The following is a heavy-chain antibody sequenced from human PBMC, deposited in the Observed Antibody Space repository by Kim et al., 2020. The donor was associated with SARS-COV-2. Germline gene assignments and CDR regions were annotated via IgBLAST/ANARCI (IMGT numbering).Heavy chain of an antibody. CDR1: GFTVSSNY. CDR3: ANGRNDDFYLDY. V-gene: IGHV3-53*01. J-gene: IGHJ4*02. CDR2: IYSGGST. D-gene: IGHD1-1*01. Sequence: GGSLRLSCAASGFTVSSNYMSWVRQAPGKGLEWVSVIYSGGSTYYADSVTGRFTSSRDNSKNTQYLQMKSMKSEDTADKYCANGRNDDFYLDYGGQVTL.